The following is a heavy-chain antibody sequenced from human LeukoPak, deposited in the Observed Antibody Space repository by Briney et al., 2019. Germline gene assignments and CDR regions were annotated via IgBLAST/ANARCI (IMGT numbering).Heavy chain of an antibody. J-gene: IGHJ4*02. Sequence: SETLSLTCTVSGGSISSSSYYWGWIRQPPGKGLEWIGSIYYSGSTYYNPSLKSRVTISVDTSKNQFSLKLSSVTAADTAVYYCARDTKLLGFYYWGQGTLVTVSS. D-gene: IGHD1-26*01. V-gene: IGHV4-39*07. CDR2: IYYSGST. CDR1: GGSISSSSYY. CDR3: ARDTKLLGFYY.